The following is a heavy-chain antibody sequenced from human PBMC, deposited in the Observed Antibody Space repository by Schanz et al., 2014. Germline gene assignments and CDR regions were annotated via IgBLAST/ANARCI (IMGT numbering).Heavy chain of an antibody. J-gene: IGHJ6*02. Sequence: QVQLQESGPGLVKPSETLSLTCTVSGASISFYDWNWIRQSPGKGLEWIGYIYQSGSTYYNPSLKSRVTISVDTSKNQSSLKLSSVTAADTAVYYCARGGRTTYNYYYGMDVWGQGTTVTVSS. CDR3: ARGGRTTYNYYYGMDV. CDR2: IYQSGST. CDR1: GASISFYD. V-gene: IGHV4-59*12. D-gene: IGHD1-1*01.